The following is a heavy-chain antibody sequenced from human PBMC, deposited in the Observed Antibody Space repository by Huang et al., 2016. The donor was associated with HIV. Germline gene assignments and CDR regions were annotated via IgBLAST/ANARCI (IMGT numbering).Heavy chain of an antibody. CDR3: ARILMYYNSSGYGFDY. D-gene: IGHD3-22*01. CDR1: GGSFSGYY. Sequence: QVQLQQWGAGLLKPSETLSLTCAVYGGSFSGYYWSWIRQPPGQGLEWIGEINHSGRTNDNPSLKSRVTISVDTSKNQFSLKLSSGTAADTAVYYCARILMYYNSSGYGFDYWGQGTLVTVSS. J-gene: IGHJ4*02. CDR2: INHSGRT. V-gene: IGHV4-34*01.